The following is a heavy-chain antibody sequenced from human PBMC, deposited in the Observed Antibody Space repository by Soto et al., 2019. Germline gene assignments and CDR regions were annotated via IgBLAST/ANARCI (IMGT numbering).Heavy chain of an antibody. CDR3: AREVQRGLDY. J-gene: IGHJ4*02. Sequence: QVQLVQSGAEVKKPGASVKVSCKTSGYTFTAYFVHWVRQAPGQGPEWMGWMNGNGGTTYAQKFQGRVTMTRDTSINTADMELRTLTSDDTAVYYCAREVQRGLDYWGQGALVTVSS. CDR1: GYTFTAYF. D-gene: IGHD3-10*01. CDR2: MNGNGGT. V-gene: IGHV1-2*02.